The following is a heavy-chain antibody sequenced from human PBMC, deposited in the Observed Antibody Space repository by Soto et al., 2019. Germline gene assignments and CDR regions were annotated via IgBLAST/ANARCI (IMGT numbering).Heavy chain of an antibody. CDR2: INHSGST. Sequence: PSETLSLTCAVYGGSFSGYYWSWIRQPPGKGLEWIGEINHSGSTTYNPSLESRVTISEDTSKSQFSLKLISVTAADAAVYYCARGLPGLGYCSSNNCPHGYPYYFDYWGQGNLVTVSS. CDR1: GGSFSGYY. J-gene: IGHJ4*01. V-gene: IGHV4-34*01. D-gene: IGHD2-2*01. CDR3: ARGLPGLGYCSSNNCPHGYPYYFDY.